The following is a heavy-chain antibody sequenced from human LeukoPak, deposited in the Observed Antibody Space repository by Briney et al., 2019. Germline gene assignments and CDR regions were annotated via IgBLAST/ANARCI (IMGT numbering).Heavy chain of an antibody. V-gene: IGHV3-30*02. CDR1: AFTFSSYG. CDR2: IRYDGSNK. Sequence: GGSLRLSCAASAFTFSSYGMHWVRQAPGKGLERVAFIRYDGSNKYYADSVKGRFTISRDNSKNTLYLQMNSLRAEDTAVYYCAKRGDTAMVRNWYFDLWGRGTLVTVSS. J-gene: IGHJ2*01. CDR3: AKRGDTAMVRNWYFDL. D-gene: IGHD5-18*01.